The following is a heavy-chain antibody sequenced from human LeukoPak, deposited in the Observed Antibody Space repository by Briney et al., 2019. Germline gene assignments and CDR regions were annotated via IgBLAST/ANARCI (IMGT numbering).Heavy chain of an antibody. V-gene: IGHV3-23*01. J-gene: IGHJ6*02. D-gene: IGHD3-10*01. CDR3: AKSGGLSGSGRLAMDV. CDR2: ISGSGGST. CDR1: GFTFSIYA. Sequence: PGGSLGLSCAASGFTFSIYAMSWVRPAPGKGLEWVSGISGSGGSTYYADSVKGRFTSSRDNSNNTLYVQMNSLRVEDTAVYYCAKSGGLSGSGRLAMDVWGQGTTVTVSS.